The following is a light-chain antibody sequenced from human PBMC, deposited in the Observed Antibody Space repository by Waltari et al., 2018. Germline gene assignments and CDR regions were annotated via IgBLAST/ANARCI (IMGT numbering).Light chain of an antibody. CDR1: QDINNF. CDR3: QQFDTLPPS. CDR2: DAS. J-gene: IGKJ4*01. V-gene: IGKV1-33*01. Sequence: DIQMTQSPSSLSASVGDRVTITCQASQDINNFLNWYQQKPGRAPSPLIYDASNLETGVPSRFSGSGSGTHFTHTISSLQTEDSATYYCQQFDTLPPSFGGGTKVEI.